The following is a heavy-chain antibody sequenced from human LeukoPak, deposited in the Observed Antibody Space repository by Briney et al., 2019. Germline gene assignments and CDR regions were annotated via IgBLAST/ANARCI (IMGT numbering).Heavy chain of an antibody. CDR1: GISFSTYA. J-gene: IGHJ4*02. D-gene: IGHD2-15*01. CDR3: ARSRRDIARSEGNRLYYFDS. Sequence: GGSLRLSCTASGISFSTYAMSWVRQTPGKGLEWVSAISGSGRSPYYADSVKGHFTISRDNSKNTLYLQMNSLRAEDTAVYYCARSRRDIARSEGNRLYYFDSWGQGTLVTVSS. CDR2: ISGSGRSP. V-gene: IGHV3-23*01.